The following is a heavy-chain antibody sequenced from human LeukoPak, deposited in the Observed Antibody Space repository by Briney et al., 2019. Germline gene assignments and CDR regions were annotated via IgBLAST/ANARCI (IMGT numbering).Heavy chain of an antibody. J-gene: IGHJ4*02. Sequence: GASVKVSCKASGYTFTGYYMHWVRQAPGQGLEWMGWISAYNGNTNYAQKLQGRVTMTTDTSTSTAYMELRSLRSDDTAVYYCARGLRYRDSDYWGQGTLVTVSS. CDR1: GYTFTGYY. V-gene: IGHV1-18*04. CDR2: ISAYNGNT. D-gene: IGHD2-2*02. CDR3: ARGLRYRDSDY.